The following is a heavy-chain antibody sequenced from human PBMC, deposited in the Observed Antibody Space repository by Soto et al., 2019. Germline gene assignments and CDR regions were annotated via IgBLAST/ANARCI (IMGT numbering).Heavy chain of an antibody. Sequence: VQLVQSGAEVKKPGSSVKVSCKASGGTFSSYAISWVRQAPGQGLERMGGIIPIFGTANYAQKFQGRVTITADESTSTAYMELSSLRSEDTAVYYCARTIAVAGTSYYYYGMDVWGQGTTVTVSS. D-gene: IGHD6-19*01. V-gene: IGHV1-69*01. CDR1: GGTFSSYA. CDR3: ARTIAVAGTSYYYYGMDV. CDR2: IIPIFGTA. J-gene: IGHJ6*02.